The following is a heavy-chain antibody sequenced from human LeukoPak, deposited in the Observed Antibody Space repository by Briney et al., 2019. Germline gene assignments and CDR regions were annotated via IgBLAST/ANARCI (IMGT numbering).Heavy chain of an antibody. D-gene: IGHD2-15*01. CDR2: INPSGGST. V-gene: IGHV1-46*01. CDR1: GFTFSSYG. CDR3: ASEYCSGGSCYSVDGEAFDI. J-gene: IGHJ3*02. Sequence: PGRSLRLSCAASGFTFSSYGMHWVRQAPGQGLEWMGIINPSGGSTSYAQKFQGRVTMTRDTSTSTVYMELSSLRSEDTAVYYCASEYCSGGSCYSVDGEAFDIWGQGTMVTVSS.